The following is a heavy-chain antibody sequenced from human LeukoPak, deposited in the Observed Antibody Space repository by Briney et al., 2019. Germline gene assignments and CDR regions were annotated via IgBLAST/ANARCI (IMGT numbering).Heavy chain of an antibody. CDR1: GFTFSSYA. Sequence: HAGGSLRLSCAASGFTFSSYAMTWVRQAPGKGLEWVSTISGSGGSAYYADSVKGRFTISRDNSKNTLYLQMNSLRAEDTAVYYCARDDYGDYGPLRAGRYYYYGMDVWGQGTTVTVSS. V-gene: IGHV3-23*01. D-gene: IGHD4-17*01. CDR3: ARDDYGDYGPLRAGRYYYYGMDV. J-gene: IGHJ6*02. CDR2: ISGSGGSA.